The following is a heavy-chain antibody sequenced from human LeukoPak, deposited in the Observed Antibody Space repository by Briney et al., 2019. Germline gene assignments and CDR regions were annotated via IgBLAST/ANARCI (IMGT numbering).Heavy chain of an antibody. Sequence: GASVKVSCKASGYTFAGYYLHWVRQAPGQGLEWMGRINPNSGGTNYAPKFQDRVAMTRDTSNSTAYMELSRLRSDDTAVSYCARHSDSAGFARWGQGSLVIVSS. CDR1: GYTFAGYY. CDR3: ARHSDSAGFAR. J-gene: IGHJ4*02. V-gene: IGHV1-2*06. D-gene: IGHD4-11*01. CDR2: INPNSGGT.